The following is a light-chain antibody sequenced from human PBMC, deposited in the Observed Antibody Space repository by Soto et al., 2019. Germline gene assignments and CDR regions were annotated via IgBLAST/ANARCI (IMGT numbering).Light chain of an antibody. V-gene: IGKV3-20*01. Sequence: ESLLTQSPGTLSLSPGEIATLSCRASQTVNSRHLNWYQHKPGQAPRLLIYGASIRAAGIPDRFSGSRSGADFSLTITRLEPEYSAVYYCQQFDGSRPAFTFGQGTKLEI. CDR1: QTVNSRH. CDR3: QQFDGSRPAFT. CDR2: GAS. J-gene: IGKJ2*01.